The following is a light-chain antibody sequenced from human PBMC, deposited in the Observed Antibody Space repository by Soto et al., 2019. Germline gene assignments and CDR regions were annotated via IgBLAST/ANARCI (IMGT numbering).Light chain of an antibody. CDR1: QSVSSSY. CDR3: QQYCNSPT. V-gene: IGKV3-20*01. CDR2: DAS. Sequence: EIVLTQSPGTLSLSPGERATLSCRSSQSVSSSYLAWYQQKPGQAPRLLIYDASNRATGIPDRFSGSGSGTDFTLTISRLEPEDFAVYYCQQYCNSPTFGHGTKVEIK. J-gene: IGKJ1*01.